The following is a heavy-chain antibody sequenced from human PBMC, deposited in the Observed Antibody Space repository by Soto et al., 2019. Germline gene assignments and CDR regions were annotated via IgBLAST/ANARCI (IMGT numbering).Heavy chain of an antibody. Sequence: QVQLVESGGGLVKPGGSLRLSCAASGFTFSDHYMSWIRQAPGKGLEWVSYISSSGSTIDYADSVKGRFTISRDNAKNSLYRHMNSLRAEDTAVYYCAMNSNYDYHYGVDVWGQGTTVTVSS. V-gene: IGHV3-11*01. CDR2: ISSSGSTI. D-gene: IGHD3-22*01. CDR3: AMNSNYDYHYGVDV. J-gene: IGHJ6*02. CDR1: GFTFSDHY.